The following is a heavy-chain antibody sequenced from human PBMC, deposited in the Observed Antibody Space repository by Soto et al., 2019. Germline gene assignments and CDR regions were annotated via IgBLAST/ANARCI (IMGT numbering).Heavy chain of an antibody. V-gene: IGHV4-31*02. Sequence: SETLSLTXTVSGGSISSGGYYWSWIRQHPGKGLEWIGYIYYSGSTYYNPSLKSRVTISVDTSKNQFSLKLSSVTAADTAVYYCARVPYGDYVLWDYWGQGTLVTVSS. D-gene: IGHD4-17*01. CDR3: ARVPYGDYVLWDY. J-gene: IGHJ4*02. CDR1: GGSISSGGYY. CDR2: IYYSGST.